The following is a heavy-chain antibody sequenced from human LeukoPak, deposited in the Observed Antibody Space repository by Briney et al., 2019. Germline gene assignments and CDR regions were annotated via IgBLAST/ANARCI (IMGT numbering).Heavy chain of an antibody. Sequence: PGGSLRLSCAASGFTFSSYAMSWVRQAPGKGLEWVSSISGSGGRTYHADSVKGRFTISRDNSKNTLYLQMNSPRAEDTAVYYCATPPTVTRNYWGQGILVTVSS. CDR3: ATPPTVTRNY. CDR1: GFTFSSYA. J-gene: IGHJ4*02. D-gene: IGHD4-17*01. V-gene: IGHV3-23*01. CDR2: ISGSGGRT.